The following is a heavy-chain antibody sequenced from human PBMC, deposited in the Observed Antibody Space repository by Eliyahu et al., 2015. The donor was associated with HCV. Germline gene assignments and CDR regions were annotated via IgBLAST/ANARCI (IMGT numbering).Heavy chain of an antibody. V-gene: IGHV3-30*02. CDR1: GFPFXXYG. J-gene: IGHJ1*01. Sequence: QVQLVESGGGVVQPGGSLRLSCAXSGFPFXXYGXHWVRQAPGKGLXWVAFIQYDGYKKYXADSVKGRFTIPRDDSSNTVFLNMDSLKSEDTAVYHCVRDGSHRYCVGGDCGVGGYWGQGTLLSVSS. CDR2: IQYDGYKK. CDR3: VRDGSHRYCVGGDCGVGGY. D-gene: IGHD2-21*02.